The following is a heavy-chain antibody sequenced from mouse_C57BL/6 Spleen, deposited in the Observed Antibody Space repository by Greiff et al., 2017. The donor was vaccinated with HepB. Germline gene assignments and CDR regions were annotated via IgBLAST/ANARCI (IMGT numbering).Heavy chain of an antibody. CDR1: GYTFTSYW. Sequence: QVQLQQPGAELVKPGASVKMSCKASGYTFTSYWITWVKQRPGQGLEWIGDIYPGSGSINYNEKFKSKATLTVDTSSSTAYMQLSSLTSEDSAVYYGARGDFFYAMDYWGQGTSVTVSS. J-gene: IGHJ4*01. CDR3: ARGDFFYAMDY. CDR2: IYPGSGSI. V-gene: IGHV1-55*01.